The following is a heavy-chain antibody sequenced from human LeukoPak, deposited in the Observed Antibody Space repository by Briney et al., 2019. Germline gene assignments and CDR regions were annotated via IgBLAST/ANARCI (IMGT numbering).Heavy chain of an antibody. V-gene: IGHV3-23*01. CDR1: GFTFSSYA. CDR3: AKDGSSSWYPLYYFDY. CDR2: ISGNDYST. Sequence: HPGGSLRLSCAASGFTFSSYAMSCVRQPPGKGLEWVSAISGNDYSTYYADSVKGRFTISRDNSKNTLYLQMNSLRAEDTAVYYCAKDGSSSWYPLYYFDYWGQGTLVTVSS. D-gene: IGHD6-13*01. J-gene: IGHJ4*02.